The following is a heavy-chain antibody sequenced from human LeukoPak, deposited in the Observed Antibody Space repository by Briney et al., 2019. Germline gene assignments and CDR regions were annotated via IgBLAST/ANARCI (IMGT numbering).Heavy chain of an antibody. CDR1: GGSISSSSYY. V-gene: IGHV4-61*02. CDR3: ARGSWDLLGY. J-gene: IGHJ4*02. CDR2: IYTSGST. D-gene: IGHD1-26*01. Sequence: PSETLSLACTVSGGSISSSSYYWGWIRQPPGKGLEWIGRIYTSGSTNYNPSLKSRVSISVDTSKNQFSLKLSSVTAADTAVYYCARGSWDLLGYWGQGTLVTVSS.